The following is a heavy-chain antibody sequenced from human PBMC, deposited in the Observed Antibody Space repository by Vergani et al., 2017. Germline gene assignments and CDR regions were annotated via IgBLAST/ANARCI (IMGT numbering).Heavy chain of an antibody. CDR2: IIPIFGTA. V-gene: IGHV1-69*01. D-gene: IGHD3-3*01. CDR1: GGTFSSYA. Sequence: QVQLVQSGAEVKKPGSSVKVSCKASGGTFSSYAISWVRQAPGQGLEWMGGIIPIFGTANYAQKFQVRVTITAAESTSTAYMELSSLRSEDPAVYSCARDPKYDFWSGHYYYYGMDVWGQGTTVTVSS. J-gene: IGHJ6*02. CDR3: ARDPKYDFWSGHYYYYGMDV.